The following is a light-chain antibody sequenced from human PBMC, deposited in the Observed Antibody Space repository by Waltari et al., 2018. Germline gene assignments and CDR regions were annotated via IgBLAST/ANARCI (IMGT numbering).Light chain of an antibody. J-gene: IGLJ3*02. CDR2: KAN. CDR3: SLYMGSGSRV. V-gene: IGLV8-61*01. CDR1: SGSLSTTSS. Sequence: QTVVTKEPSLSVSPGGTVTLTCALSSGSLSTTSSATWYQQTPGQAPRTLVYKANARSSGVPEQFSGSILGNTADLTITGAQADDESDYYCSLYMGSGSRVFGVGTTLPV.